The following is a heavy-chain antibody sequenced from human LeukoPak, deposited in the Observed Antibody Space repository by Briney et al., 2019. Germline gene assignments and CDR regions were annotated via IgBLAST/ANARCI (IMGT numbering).Heavy chain of an antibody. CDR1: GFTLSSYN. CDR2: ISWRSSDI. D-gene: IGHD4-17*01. J-gene: IGHJ2*01. Sequence: GGSLRLSCVASGFTLSSYNMKWVRQAPGKRLEWVSSISWRSSDIEYADSVKGRFTISRDIDKKSLYLQMNSLRAEDTAVYYCARLLGTVTRRMVGYFDLWGRGTLVTVSS. V-gene: IGHV3-21*01. CDR3: ARLLGTVTRRMVGYFDL.